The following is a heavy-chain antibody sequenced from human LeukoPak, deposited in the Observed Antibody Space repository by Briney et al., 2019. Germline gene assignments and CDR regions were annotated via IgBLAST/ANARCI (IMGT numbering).Heavy chain of an antibody. Sequence: PGRSLRLSCAASGFTLSSYGMHWVRQAPGKGLEWVAVIWYDGSNKYYADSVKGRFTISRDNSKNTLYLQMNSLRAEDTAVYYCARAWCSSTSCYEIDYWGQGTLVTVSS. J-gene: IGHJ4*02. D-gene: IGHD2-2*01. CDR1: GFTLSSYG. CDR3: ARAWCSSTSCYEIDY. CDR2: IWYDGSNK. V-gene: IGHV3-33*01.